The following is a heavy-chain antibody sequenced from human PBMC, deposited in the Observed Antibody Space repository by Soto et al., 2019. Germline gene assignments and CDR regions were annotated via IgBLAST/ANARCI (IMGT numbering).Heavy chain of an antibody. D-gene: IGHD2-21*01. CDR3: ARGRGEFDA. V-gene: IGHV4-34*01. CDR1: GASLSDNY. J-gene: IGHJ5*02. CDR2: INHSGNT. Sequence: SATLSLTCAVYGASLSDNYCNWLRQPPGKGLEWIGEINHSGNTNYNPSLRSRVTISIDTSKNQLSLNLRSVSAADTAVYYCARGRGEFDARGPGTLVTVSS.